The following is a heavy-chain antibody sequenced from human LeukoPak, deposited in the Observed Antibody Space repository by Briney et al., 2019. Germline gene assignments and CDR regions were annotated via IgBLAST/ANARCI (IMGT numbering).Heavy chain of an antibody. CDR3: AHSRPGTSFDY. CDR1: GFSISTSAVG. J-gene: IGHJ4*02. CDR2: IYWDDDK. Sequence: SGPTLVNPTQTLTLTCTLSGFSISTSAVGVRWIRQPPGRALEGLALIYWDDDKRYNPSLRSRLTITKDAPQNQVVLTMTNMDPVDTATYYCAHSRPGTSFDYWGQGILVTVSS. D-gene: IGHD3-10*01. V-gene: IGHV2-5*02.